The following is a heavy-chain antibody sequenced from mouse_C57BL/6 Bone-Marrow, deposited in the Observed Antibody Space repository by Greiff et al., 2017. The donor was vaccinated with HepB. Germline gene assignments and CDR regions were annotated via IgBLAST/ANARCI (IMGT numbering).Heavy chain of an antibody. J-gene: IGHJ4*01. CDR3: ARGIYREAMDY. D-gene: IGHD2-1*01. V-gene: IGHV3-1*01. CDR2: ISYSGST. Sequence: EVKLQQSGPGMVKPSQSLSLTCTVTGYSITSGYDWHWIRHFPGNKLEWMGYISYSGSTNYNPSLKSRISITHDTSKNHFFLKLNSVTTEDTATYYCARGIYREAMDYWGQGTSVTVSS. CDR1: GYSITSGYD.